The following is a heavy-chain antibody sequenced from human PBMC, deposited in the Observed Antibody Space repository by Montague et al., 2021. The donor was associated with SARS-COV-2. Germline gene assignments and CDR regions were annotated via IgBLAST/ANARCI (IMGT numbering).Heavy chain of an antibody. V-gene: IGHV4-34*01. J-gene: IGHJ6*01. Sequence: SQTLSLTCAVHGGSFSGYHWNWIRQRPGKGLEWIGEINHGGSTNYNPSLKNRLTISADTSKNQFSLKLTSVAATDTAVYYCARLRDGVVPSPITGIGPYFTYYSMDVWGKGTTVTVSP. CDR1: GGSFSGYH. CDR3: ARLRDGVVPSPITGIGPYFTYYSMDV. CDR2: INHGGST. D-gene: IGHD5/OR15-5a*01.